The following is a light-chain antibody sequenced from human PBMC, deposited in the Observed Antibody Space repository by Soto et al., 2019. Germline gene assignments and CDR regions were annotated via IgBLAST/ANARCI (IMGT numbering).Light chain of an antibody. Sequence: EIVMTQSPATLSVSPGERATLSCRASQSVSSNLAWYQQKPGQAPSLLIYGASTRATGIPARFSGSGSGTEFTLTISSLQSEEFGVYYCQQYNNWPLWTVGQGTKVDIK. CDR3: QQYNNWPLWT. V-gene: IGKV3-15*01. J-gene: IGKJ1*01. CDR1: QSVSSN. CDR2: GAS.